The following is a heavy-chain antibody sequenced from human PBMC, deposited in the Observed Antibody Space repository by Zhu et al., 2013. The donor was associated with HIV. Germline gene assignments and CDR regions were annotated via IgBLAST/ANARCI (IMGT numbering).Heavy chain of an antibody. V-gene: IGHV1-2*02. Sequence: QVQLVQPGAEVKEPGASVKASCKASGYTFTVYHMNWVRQAPGQGLEWMGWMNPNSGGTKYAQKFQGRVTMTRDTSISTAYMELSRLRSDDTAVYYCARWSGSYYDFWGQGTLVTVSS. CDR3: ARWSGSYYDF. J-gene: IGHJ4*02. D-gene: IGHD1-26*01. CDR2: MNPNSGGT. CDR1: GYTFTVYH.